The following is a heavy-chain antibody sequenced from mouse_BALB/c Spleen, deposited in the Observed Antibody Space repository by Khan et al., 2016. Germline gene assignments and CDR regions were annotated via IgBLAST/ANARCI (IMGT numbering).Heavy chain of an antibody. CDR1: GDSITSGH. CDR2: ISHSGDS. Sequence: EVQLQESGPSLAKPSQTLSLTCSVTGDSITSGHWNWIRKFPGNKFDFMGYISHSGDSYYNPSLKSRISITRDTSKNQYYLQLNSVTTEDTATNYCATRDYYGSAFAYWGQGTLVTVSA. D-gene: IGHD1-2*01. J-gene: IGHJ3*01. V-gene: IGHV3-8*02. CDR3: ATRDYYGSAFAY.